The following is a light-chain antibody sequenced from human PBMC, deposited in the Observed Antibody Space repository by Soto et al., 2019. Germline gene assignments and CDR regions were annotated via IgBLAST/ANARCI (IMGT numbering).Light chain of an antibody. CDR3: SSYTDYSTVV. J-gene: IGLJ2*01. CDR1: SSDVGGYNY. V-gene: IGLV2-14*01. CDR2: DVS. Sequence: QSALTQAASVSGSPGQSIAISCTGTSSDVGGYNYVSWYQQHPGKAPKLMIFDVSNRPSGVSDRFSGSKSGNTASLTISGLQAEDEAHYYCSSYTDYSTVVFGGGTKLTVL.